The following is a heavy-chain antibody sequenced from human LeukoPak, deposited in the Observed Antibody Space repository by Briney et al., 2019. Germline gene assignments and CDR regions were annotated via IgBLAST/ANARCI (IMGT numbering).Heavy chain of an antibody. J-gene: IGHJ5*02. CDR3: ARHPGGYSYGIGYNWFDP. Sequence: GESLKISCKGSGYSFTSYWIGWVRQMPGKGLEWMGIIYPGDSDTRYSPSFQGQVTISADKSISTAYLQWSSLKASDTAMYYCARHPGGYSYGIGYNWFDPWGQGTLVTVSS. CDR2: IYPGDSDT. V-gene: IGHV5-51*01. CDR1: GYSFTSYW. D-gene: IGHD5-18*01.